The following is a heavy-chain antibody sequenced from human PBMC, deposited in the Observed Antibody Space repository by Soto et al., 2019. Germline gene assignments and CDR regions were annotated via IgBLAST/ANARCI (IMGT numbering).Heavy chain of an antibody. J-gene: IGHJ4*02. CDR3: ARVRTAMVRGAYFDY. V-gene: IGHV1-46*03. CDR1: GYTFTSYY. Sequence: QVQLVQSGAEVKKPGASVKVSCKASGYTFTSYYMHWVRQAPGQGLEWMGIINPSGGSTSYAQKFQGRVTMTRDTSTSTDYMELSSLRSEDTAVYYCARVRTAMVRGAYFDYWGQGTLVTVSS. D-gene: IGHD3-10*01. CDR2: INPSGGST.